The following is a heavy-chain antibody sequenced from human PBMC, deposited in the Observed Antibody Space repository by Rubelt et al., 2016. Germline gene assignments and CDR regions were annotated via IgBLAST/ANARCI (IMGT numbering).Heavy chain of an antibody. V-gene: IGHV3-30*04. Sequence: QVQLVESGGGVVQPGRSLRLSCAASGFTFSSYAMHWVRQAPGKGLEWVAVISYDGSNKYYADSVKGRFTISRDNSKNTLYLQMNSLRAEDTAVYYCATSGGNGGDFDYWGQGTLVTVSS. J-gene: IGHJ4*02. CDR3: ATSGGNGGDFDY. CDR2: ISYDGSNK. D-gene: IGHD4-23*01. CDR1: GFTFSSYA.